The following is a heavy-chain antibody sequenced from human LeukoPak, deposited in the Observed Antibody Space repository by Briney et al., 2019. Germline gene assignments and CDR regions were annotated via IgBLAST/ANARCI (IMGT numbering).Heavy chain of an antibody. V-gene: IGHV3-23*01. CDR2: ISGSGGST. Sequence: GGSLRLSCAASGFTFSSYSMNWVRQAPGKGLEWVSAISGSGGSTYYADSVKGRFTISRDNSKNTLYLQMNSLRAEDTAVYYCAKDPVLMVYAILSYFDYWGQGTLVTVSS. CDR1: GFTFSSYS. CDR3: AKDPVLMVYAILSYFDY. D-gene: IGHD2-8*01. J-gene: IGHJ4*02.